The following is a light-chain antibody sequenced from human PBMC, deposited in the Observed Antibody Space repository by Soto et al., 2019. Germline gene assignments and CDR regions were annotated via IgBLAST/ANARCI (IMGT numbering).Light chain of an antibody. CDR3: RHRSSWPLLT. V-gene: IGKV3-11*01. J-gene: IGKJ4*02. CDR1: QRVSNY. CDR2: AAS. Sequence: EILLTPAPATLSLSPGETATLSCRASQRVSNYVAWFQQKPGQAHRLLIYAASNRATGIPARFSGSGSGTDFTLTISSLEPEDFEVYCCRHRSSWPLLTCEGGTKVEI.